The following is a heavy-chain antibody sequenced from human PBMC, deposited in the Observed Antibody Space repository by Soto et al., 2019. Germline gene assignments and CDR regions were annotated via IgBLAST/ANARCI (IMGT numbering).Heavy chain of an antibody. Sequence: GESLKISCKGSGYSFTSYWIGWVRQMPGKGLEWMGIIYPGDSDTRYSPSFQGQVTISADKSISTAYLQWSSLKASDTAMYYCARSSRPPSYYSGMDVWGQGTTVTVSS. J-gene: IGHJ6*02. D-gene: IGHD6-13*01. CDR1: GYSFTSYW. CDR2: IYPGDSDT. V-gene: IGHV5-51*01. CDR3: ARSSRPPSYYSGMDV.